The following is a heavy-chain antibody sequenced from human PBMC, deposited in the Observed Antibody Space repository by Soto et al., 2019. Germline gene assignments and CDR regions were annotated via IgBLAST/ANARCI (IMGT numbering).Heavy chain of an antibody. CDR3: AGYDYNGYYFDY. J-gene: IGHJ4*02. V-gene: IGHV1-46*01. Sequence: ASVKVSCKASGYTFSSYYMHWVRQAPGQGYEWMGIINPSGGGTTYAQKFQGRVTMTRDTSTSTVYMELSSLRSEDTAVYYCAGYDYNGYYFDYWGQGTLVTVSS. CDR2: INPSGGGT. D-gene: IGHD4-4*01. CDR1: GYTFSSYY.